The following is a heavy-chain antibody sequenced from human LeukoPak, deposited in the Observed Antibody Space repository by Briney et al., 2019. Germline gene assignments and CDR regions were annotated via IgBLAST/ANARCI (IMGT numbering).Heavy chain of an antibody. D-gene: IGHD4-23*01. J-gene: IGHJ4*02. Sequence: GGSLSLSYAASGFTFSSYAMSWVRTPPGKGLEWVSAIVGSGGTTYYADSVKGRFTISRDNSKNTLYLQMNSLRAEDTAVYYCAINPVGDYWGQGTLVTVSS. CDR1: GFTFSSYA. CDR2: IVGSGGTT. V-gene: IGHV3-23*01. CDR3: AINPVGDY.